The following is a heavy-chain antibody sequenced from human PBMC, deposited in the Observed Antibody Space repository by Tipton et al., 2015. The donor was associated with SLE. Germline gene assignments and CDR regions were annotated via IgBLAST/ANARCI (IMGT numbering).Heavy chain of an antibody. D-gene: IGHD2-21*01. Sequence: TLSLTCTVSGASISSGTYYWSWIRQHPGKGLEWIGYIYYTGSTYYNPSLKSRATISVDTSKNQFSLKLSSVTAADTAVYYCARHCQIYSFVYWGQGSLVTVSS. CDR1: GASISSGTYY. V-gene: IGHV4-31*03. CDR2: IYYTGST. CDR3: ARHCQIYSFVY. J-gene: IGHJ4*02.